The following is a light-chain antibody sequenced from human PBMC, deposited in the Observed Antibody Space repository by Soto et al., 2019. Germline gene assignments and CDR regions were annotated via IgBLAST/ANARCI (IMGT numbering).Light chain of an antibody. CDR1: SSNIGSNY. Sequence: QSVLTQPPSASGTPGQRVTISCSGSSSNIGSNYVYWYQQLPGTAPKLLIYRNNQRPSGVPDRFSGSKSGTSASLASSGLRSEDEADYYCAAWDDSLSAGVFGGGTKLTVL. V-gene: IGLV1-47*01. J-gene: IGLJ3*02. CDR3: AAWDDSLSAGV. CDR2: RNN.